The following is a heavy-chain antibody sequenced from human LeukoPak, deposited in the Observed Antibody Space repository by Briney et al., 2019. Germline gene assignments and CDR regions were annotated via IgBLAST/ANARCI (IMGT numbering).Heavy chain of an antibody. CDR3: ARDNYYGSGNDY. D-gene: IGHD3-10*01. CDR1: GFTFSIYA. CDR2: ISYDGSNK. V-gene: IGHV3-30*04. J-gene: IGHJ4*02. Sequence: PGGPLRLSCAASGFTFSIYAMLWVRQAPGKGLEWVAVISYDGSNKYYADSVKGRFTISRDNSKNTLYLQMNSLRAEDTAVYYCARDNYYGSGNDYWGQGTLVTVSS.